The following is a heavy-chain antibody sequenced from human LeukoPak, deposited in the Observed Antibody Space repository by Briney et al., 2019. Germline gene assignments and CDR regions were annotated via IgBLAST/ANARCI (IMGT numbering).Heavy chain of an antibody. Sequence: ASVKVSCKASGYTFTSYYMHWVRRAPGQGLEWMGIINPSGGSTSFAQKFQGRVTMTRDTSTSTVYMELTSLRSEDTAVYYCAREASSVTTFVERWFDPWGQGTLVTVSS. CDR1: GYTFTSYY. CDR3: AREASSVTTFVERWFDP. V-gene: IGHV1-46*01. CDR2: INPSGGST. D-gene: IGHD4-17*01. J-gene: IGHJ5*02.